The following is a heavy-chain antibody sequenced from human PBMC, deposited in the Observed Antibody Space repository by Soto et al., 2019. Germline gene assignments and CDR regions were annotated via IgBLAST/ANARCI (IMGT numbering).Heavy chain of an antibody. CDR2: INIYSGDA. J-gene: IGHJ4*02. CDR3: ARALYYYDNSGLAY. CDR1: GYTFTSYG. D-gene: IGHD3-22*01. Sequence: GASVKVSCKASGYTFTSYGISWVRQAPGQGLEWMGWINIYSGDANYAQSFQDRVTMTRDTSTNTVYMEMRTLRSDDTAVYYCARALYYYDNSGLAYWGQGTLVT. V-gene: IGHV1-18*01.